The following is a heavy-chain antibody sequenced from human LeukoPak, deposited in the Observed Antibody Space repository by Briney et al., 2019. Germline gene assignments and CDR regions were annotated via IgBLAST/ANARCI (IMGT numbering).Heavy chain of an antibody. V-gene: IGHV3-74*01. J-gene: IGHJ3*02. CDR1: GFTFSSYW. CDR2: INTDGSST. D-gene: IGHD3/OR15-3a*01. Sequence: PGGSLRLSCAASGFTFSSYWMHWVRQAPGKGLVWVSRINTDGSSTTYADSVKGRFTISRDNAKNTLYLQMNSLRTDDTAVYYCARGGDFYAFDIWGQGTMVTVSS. CDR3: ARGGDFYAFDI.